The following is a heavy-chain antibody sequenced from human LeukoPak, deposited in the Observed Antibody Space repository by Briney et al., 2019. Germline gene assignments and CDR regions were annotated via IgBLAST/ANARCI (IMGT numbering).Heavy chain of an antibody. J-gene: IGHJ5*02. Sequence: GASVKVSCKASGYTFTSYGISWVRQAPGQGLEWMGWISAYNGNTNYAQKLQGRVTMTTDTSTSTAYKELRSLRSDDTAVYYCARDLLGYCSGGSCYAGWFDPWGQGTLVTVSS. CDR2: ISAYNGNT. CDR3: ARDLLGYCSGGSCYAGWFDP. CDR1: GYTFTSYG. V-gene: IGHV1-18*04. D-gene: IGHD2-15*01.